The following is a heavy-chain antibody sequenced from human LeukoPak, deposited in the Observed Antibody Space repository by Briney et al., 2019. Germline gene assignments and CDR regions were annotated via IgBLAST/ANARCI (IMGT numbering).Heavy chain of an antibody. D-gene: IGHD6-19*01. V-gene: IGHV3-23*01. J-gene: IGHJ5*02. CDR2: ISGSGGST. CDR1: GFTSSSYA. Sequence: GGSLRLSCAASGFTSSSYAMSWVRQAPGKGLEWVSAISGSGGSTYYADSVKGRFTISRDNSKNTLYLQMNSLRAEDTAVYYCAKADTGYSSGWYTSRNWFDPWGQGTLVTVSS. CDR3: AKADTGYSSGWYTSRNWFDP.